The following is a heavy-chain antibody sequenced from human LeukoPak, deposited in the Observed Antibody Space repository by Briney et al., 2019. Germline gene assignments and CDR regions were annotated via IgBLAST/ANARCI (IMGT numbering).Heavy chain of an antibody. D-gene: IGHD3-10*01. J-gene: IGHJ6*03. Sequence: IPSETLSLTCTVSGGSISSYYWSWIRQPPGKGLEWIGYIYYSGSTNYNPSLKSRVTISVDTSKNQFSLKLSSVTAADTAVYYCATGLWFGKYLDVWGKGTTVTISS. CDR1: GGSISSYY. CDR3: ATGLWFGKYLDV. V-gene: IGHV4-59*01. CDR2: IYYSGST.